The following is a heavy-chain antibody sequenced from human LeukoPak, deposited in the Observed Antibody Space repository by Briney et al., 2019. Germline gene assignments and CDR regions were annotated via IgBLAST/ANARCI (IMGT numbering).Heavy chain of an antibody. J-gene: IGHJ6*03. D-gene: IGHD2-2*01. V-gene: IGHV4-4*07. CDR3: ARIAVVVPAADHYYYYYYMDV. Sequence: SETLSLTCTVAGGSISSYYWSWIRQPAGKGLEWIGRIYTSGSTNYNPSLKSRVNMSVDTSKNQFYLKLSSVAAADTAVYYCARIAVVVPAADHYYYYYYMDVWGKGTTVTVSS. CDR2: IYTSGST. CDR1: GGSISSYY.